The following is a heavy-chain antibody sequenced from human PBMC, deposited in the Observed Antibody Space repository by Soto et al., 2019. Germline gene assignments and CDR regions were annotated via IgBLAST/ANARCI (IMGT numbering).Heavy chain of an antibody. D-gene: IGHD1-1*01. CDR2: ISSSSSYI. Sequence: GGSLRLSCAASGFTFSSYSMNWVRQAPGKGLEWVSSISSSSSYIYYADSVKGRFTISRDNAKNSLYLQMNSLRAEDTAVYYCARDPSYTQYYYYGMDVWGQGTTVTVSS. CDR3: ARDPSYTQYYYYGMDV. J-gene: IGHJ6*02. CDR1: GFTFSSYS. V-gene: IGHV3-21*01.